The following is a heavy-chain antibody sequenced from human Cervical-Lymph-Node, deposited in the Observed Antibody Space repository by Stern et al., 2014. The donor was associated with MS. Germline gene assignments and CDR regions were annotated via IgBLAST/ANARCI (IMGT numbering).Heavy chain of an antibody. J-gene: IGHJ6*02. CDR3: ARDEIGQTTSHYYYYGMDV. D-gene: IGHD1-1*01. CDR2: IIPIFGTS. CDR1: GGTFSRQA. V-gene: IGHV1-69*01. Sequence: QVQLVQSGAEVKKPGSSVKVSCKASGGTFSRQAISWVRQAPGQGLEWLGGIIPIFGTSRYAQKLQGRVTIIADESTSTAYMELRSLRSEDTAVYYCARDEIGQTTSHYYYYGMDVWGQGTTVTVSS.